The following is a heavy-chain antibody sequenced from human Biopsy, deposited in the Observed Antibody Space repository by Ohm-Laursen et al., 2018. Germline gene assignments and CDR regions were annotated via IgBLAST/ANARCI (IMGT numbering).Heavy chain of an antibody. J-gene: IGHJ4*02. CDR1: GFAFSRSW. CDR2: INSDGTQK. Sequence: GSLRLSCTASGFAFSRSWMSWLRQTPGKGLEWVANINSDGTQKFYVDSVQGRFTISRNNTGNSVSLQMNSLRVDDTAVYFCARDPGWVALDYWGRGTLVTVSS. CDR3: ARDPGWVALDY. D-gene: IGHD2-15*01. V-gene: IGHV3-7*01.